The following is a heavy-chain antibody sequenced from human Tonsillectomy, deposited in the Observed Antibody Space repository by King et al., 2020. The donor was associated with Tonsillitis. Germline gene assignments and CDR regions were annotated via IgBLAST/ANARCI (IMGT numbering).Heavy chain of an antibody. CDR3: AKFITMVRGVKNWFDP. D-gene: IGHD3-10*01. V-gene: IGHV3-30*18. CDR2: ISNVGSNK. CDR1: GFTFSSYG. J-gene: IGHJ5*02. Sequence: LQLVQSGGGVVQPGRPLRLSCAASGFTFSSYGMHWVRQAPGKGLEWVAVISNVGSNKYYADSLKGRCTISRDNSKNTLYLQMNSLRAEDTAVYYCAKFITMVRGVKNWFDPWGQGTLVTVSS.